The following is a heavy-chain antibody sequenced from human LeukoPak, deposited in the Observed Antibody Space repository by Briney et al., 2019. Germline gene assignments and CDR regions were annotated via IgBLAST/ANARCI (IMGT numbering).Heavy chain of an antibody. J-gene: IGHJ4*02. V-gene: IGHV4-34*01. CDR3: ARGPAGRSIPI. Sequence: SETLSLTCAVYGGSLTNYYWSWVRQPPGKGLEWIGEINHSGTTNYKPSLKSRVTISRDASKNQFSLKLTSVTAADTAIYYCARGPAGRSIPIWGQGTLVTASS. CDR2: INHSGTT. D-gene: IGHD2-21*01. CDR1: GGSLTNYY.